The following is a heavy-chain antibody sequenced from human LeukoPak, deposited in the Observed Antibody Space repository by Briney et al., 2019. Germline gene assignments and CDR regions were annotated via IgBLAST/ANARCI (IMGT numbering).Heavy chain of an antibody. Sequence: ASVKVSCKASGYTFINYGISRVRQAPGQGLEWMGWISAYNGNTNYAQKFQGRVTMTTDTSTSTAYMELRSLISDDTAVYYCARGCSGGSCLAIDAFDIWGQGTMVTVSS. V-gene: IGHV1-18*01. J-gene: IGHJ3*02. D-gene: IGHD2-15*01. CDR2: ISAYNGNT. CDR3: ARGCSGGSCLAIDAFDI. CDR1: GYTFINYG.